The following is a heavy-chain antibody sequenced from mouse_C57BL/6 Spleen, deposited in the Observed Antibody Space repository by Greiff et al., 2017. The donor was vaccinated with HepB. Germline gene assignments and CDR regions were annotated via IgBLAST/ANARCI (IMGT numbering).Heavy chain of an antibody. V-gene: IGHV1-50*01. Sequence: QVQLKQPGAELVKPGASVKLSCKASGYTFTSYWMQWVKQRPGQGLEWIGEIDPSDSYTNYNQKFKGKATLTVDTSSSTAYMQLSSLTSEDSAVYYCANYGNSAMDYWGQGTSVTVSS. J-gene: IGHJ4*01. CDR2: IDPSDSYT. CDR1: GYTFTSYW. CDR3: ANYGNSAMDY. D-gene: IGHD2-1*01.